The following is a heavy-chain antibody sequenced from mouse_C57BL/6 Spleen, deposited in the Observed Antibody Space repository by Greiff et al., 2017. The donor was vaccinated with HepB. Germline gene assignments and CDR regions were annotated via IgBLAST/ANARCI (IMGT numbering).Heavy chain of an antibody. Sequence: VQLQQSGPELVKPGASVKMSCKASGYTFTDYNMHWVKQSHGKSLEWIGYINPNIGGTSYNQKFKGKATLTVNKSSSTAYMELRSLTSEDSAVYYCARSIDDWYFDVWGTGTTVTVSS. J-gene: IGHJ1*03. V-gene: IGHV1-22*01. CDR2: INPNIGGT. CDR3: ARSIDDWYFDV. CDR1: GYTFTDYN.